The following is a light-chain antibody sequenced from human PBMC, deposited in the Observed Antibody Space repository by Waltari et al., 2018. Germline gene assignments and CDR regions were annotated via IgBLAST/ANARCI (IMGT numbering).Light chain of an antibody. CDR2: VNN. J-gene: IGLJ2*01. CDR1: LSHIPAGYP. CDR3: QSYDNRLSDHVI. Sequence: QPVLTQPPSVSGAPGQRVPLSCTGTLSHIPAGYPVPSYQQLPGAAPKLVIYVNNNRPSGVPDRFSGSRSGASASLAITGLQAEDEAYYYCQSYDNRLSDHVIFGGGTKVTVL. V-gene: IGLV1-40*01.